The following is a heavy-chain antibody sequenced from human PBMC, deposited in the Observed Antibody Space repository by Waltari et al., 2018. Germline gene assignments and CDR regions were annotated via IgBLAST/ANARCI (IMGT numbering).Heavy chain of an antibody. J-gene: IGHJ4*02. D-gene: IGHD6-13*01. CDR3: AQARYSSSWYERYYFDY. CDR2: IYWNDDK. CDR1: GFSLSTSGVG. V-gene: IGHV2-5*01. Sequence: KESGPTLVKPTQTLTLTCTFSGFSLSTSGVGVGWIRQPPGKALEWLALIYWNDDKRYSPSLKSRLTITKDTSKNQVVLTMTNMDPVDTATYYCAQARYSSSWYERYYFDYWGQGTLDTVSS.